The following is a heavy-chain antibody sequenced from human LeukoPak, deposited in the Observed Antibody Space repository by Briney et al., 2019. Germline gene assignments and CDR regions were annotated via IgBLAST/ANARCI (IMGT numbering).Heavy chain of an antibody. Sequence: SETLSLTCTVSGGPISSGDYYWSWIRQPPGKGLEWIGYIYYGGSTYYNPSLKSRVTISVDTSKNQFSLKLSSVTAADTAVYYCARGDPQLDYWGQGTLVTVSS. D-gene: IGHD1-1*01. J-gene: IGHJ4*02. CDR3: ARGDPQLDY. CDR2: IYYGGST. V-gene: IGHV4-30-4*01. CDR1: GGPISSGDYY.